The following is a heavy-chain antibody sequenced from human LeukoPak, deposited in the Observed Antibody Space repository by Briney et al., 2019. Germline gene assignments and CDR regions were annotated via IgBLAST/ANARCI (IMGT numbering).Heavy chain of an antibody. CDR3: ASWGYCSGGSCSHFDY. D-gene: IGHD2-15*01. CDR1: GGTFSSYA. J-gene: IGHJ4*02. V-gene: IGHV1-69*05. CDR2: IIPIFGTA. Sequence: ASVKVSCKASGGTFSSYAISWVRQAPGQGLEWMGGIIPIFGTANYAQKFQGRVTITTDESTSTAYMELSSLRSEDTAVYYCASWGYCSGGSCSHFDYWGQGTLVTVSS.